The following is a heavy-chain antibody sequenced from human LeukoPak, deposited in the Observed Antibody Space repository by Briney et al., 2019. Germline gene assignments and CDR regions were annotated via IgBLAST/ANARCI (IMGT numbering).Heavy chain of an antibody. CDR1: GYTFTGYY. CDR3: ARGDITYYYGSGSPVPFDY. D-gene: IGHD3-10*01. J-gene: IGHJ4*02. CDR2: INPSGGST. V-gene: IGHV1-46*01. Sequence: ASVKVSCKASGYTFTGYYMHWVRQAPGQGLEWMGIINPSGGSTSYAQKFQGRVTMTRDMSTSTVYMELSSLRSEDTAVYYCARGDITYYYGSGSPVPFDYWGQGTLVTVSS.